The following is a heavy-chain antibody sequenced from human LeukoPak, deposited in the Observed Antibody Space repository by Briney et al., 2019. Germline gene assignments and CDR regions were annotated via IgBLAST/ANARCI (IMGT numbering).Heavy chain of an antibody. V-gene: IGHV1-8*01. J-gene: IGHJ3*02. CDR1: GYTFTSYD. D-gene: IGHD1-14*01. Sequence: ASVKVSCKASGYTFTSYDINWVRQATGQGLEWMGWMNPNSGNTGYAQKFQGRVTMTRNTSISTAYMELSILRSEDTAVYYCARGGIRGPDDAFDIWGQGTMVTVSS. CDR2: MNPNSGNT. CDR3: ARGGIRGPDDAFDI.